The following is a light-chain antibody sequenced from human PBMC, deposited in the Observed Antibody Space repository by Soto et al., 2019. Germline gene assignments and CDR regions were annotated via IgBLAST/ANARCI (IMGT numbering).Light chain of an antibody. CDR1: PSVSSY. CDR2: DAS. J-gene: IGKJ1*01. Sequence: EIVLTQSPATLSLSPGEKATLSCRASPSVSSYLAWYQQKPGQAPRLLMFDASIRATGIPARFSGTGSETDFTLTITGLEPEDFAVYYGQQRGNWPWTFGQGTKVEIK. V-gene: IGKV3-11*01. CDR3: QQRGNWPWT.